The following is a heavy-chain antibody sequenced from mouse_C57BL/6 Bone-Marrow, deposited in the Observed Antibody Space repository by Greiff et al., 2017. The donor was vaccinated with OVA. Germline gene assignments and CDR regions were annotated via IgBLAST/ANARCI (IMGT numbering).Heavy chain of an antibody. Sequence: EVKLEESGGGLVQPKGSLKLSCAASGFSFNTYAMNWVRQAPGKGLEWVARIRSKSNNYATYYADSVKDRFTISRDDSESMLYLQMNNLKTEDTAMYYCVRHTTFAYWGQGTLVTVSA. D-gene: IGHD2-12*01. CDR3: VRHTTFAY. V-gene: IGHV10-1*01. J-gene: IGHJ3*01. CDR1: GFSFNTYA. CDR2: IRSKSNNYAT.